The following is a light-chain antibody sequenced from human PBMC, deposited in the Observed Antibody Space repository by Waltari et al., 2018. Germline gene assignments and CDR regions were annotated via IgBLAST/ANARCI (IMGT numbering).Light chain of an antibody. CDR1: QSVTNY. Sequence: DIVLTQSPAILSLSPGERSSLSCRASQSVTNYLAWYQQKPGQAPRLLIYDTSTRATGIPARFSGSGFGTDFTLTISSLEPEDFAVYYGQQRRDWPLTFGGGTKVEIK. CDR2: DTS. V-gene: IGKV3-11*01. CDR3: QQRRDWPLT. J-gene: IGKJ4*01.